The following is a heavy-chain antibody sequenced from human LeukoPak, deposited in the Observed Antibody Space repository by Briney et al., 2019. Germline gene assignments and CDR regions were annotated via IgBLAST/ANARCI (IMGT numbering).Heavy chain of an antibody. D-gene: IGHD3-10*01. CDR1: GGSLSGYY. CDR3: ARVRITMVRGANNWFDP. Sequence: SETLPLTCAVYGGSLSGYYWNWIRQPPGKGLEWIGEINRSGSINYSPSLKSRVTISLDTSNSQFSLKLSSVTAADTAVYYCARVRITMVRGANNWFDPWGQGTLVTVSS. V-gene: IGHV4-34*01. J-gene: IGHJ5*02. CDR2: INRSGSI.